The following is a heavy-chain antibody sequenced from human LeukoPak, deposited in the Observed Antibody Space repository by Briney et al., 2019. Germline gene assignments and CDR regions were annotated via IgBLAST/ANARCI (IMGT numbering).Heavy chain of an antibody. D-gene: IGHD1-26*01. CDR2: MNPNSGNT. V-gene: IGHV1-8*03. CDR1: GYTFTSYD. Sequence: GASVKVSCKASGYTFTSYDINWVRQATGQGLEWMGWMNPNSGNTGYAQKFQGRVTITADESTNTAYMELSSLRSEDTAMYYCARLHYSDSPLGPYYFDHWGQGTLVTVSS. CDR3: ARLHYSDSPLGPYYFDH. J-gene: IGHJ4*02.